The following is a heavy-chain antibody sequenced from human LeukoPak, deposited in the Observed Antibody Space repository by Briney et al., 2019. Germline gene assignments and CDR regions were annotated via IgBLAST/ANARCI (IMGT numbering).Heavy chain of an antibody. Sequence: ASVKVSCKASGYTFTNYYMHWVRQAPGQGLEWMATINPSGGGTTYAQKFQGRVTMTRDTSTSTVYMELSSLRSEDTAVYWCARSSSTYFDYWGQGTLVTVSS. CDR2: INPSGGGT. J-gene: IGHJ4*02. CDR1: GYTFTNYY. V-gene: IGHV1-46*01. CDR3: ARSSSTYFDY. D-gene: IGHD2-2*01.